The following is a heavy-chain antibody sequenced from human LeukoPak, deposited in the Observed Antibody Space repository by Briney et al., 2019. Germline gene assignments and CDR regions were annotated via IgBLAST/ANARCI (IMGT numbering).Heavy chain of an antibody. D-gene: IGHD3-22*01. CDR1: GGSISSSGHY. Sequence: SETLSLTCTVAGGSISSSGHYWGWIRQPPGKGLEWVGNIYYSGSTYYNPSLKSRVTMSVDTSKNQSSLKLSSVTAADTAVYYCARRSTMIVVAITVASDGFDIWGQGTMVTVSS. J-gene: IGHJ3*02. CDR2: IYYSGST. V-gene: IGHV4-39*01. CDR3: ARRSTMIVVAITVASDGFDI.